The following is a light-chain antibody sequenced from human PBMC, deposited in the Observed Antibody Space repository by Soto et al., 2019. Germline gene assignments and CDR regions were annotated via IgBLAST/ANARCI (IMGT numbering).Light chain of an antibody. Sequence: QSALTQPASVSGSPGQSITISCTGTSSDVGSYNLVSWYQQHPGKAPKLMIYEGSKRPSGVSNRFSGSKSGNTASLTISGLLAEDEADYYCCSYASSSTFDVVFGGGTKVTVL. J-gene: IGLJ2*01. CDR2: EGS. V-gene: IGLV2-23*03. CDR3: CSYASSSTFDVV. CDR1: SSDVGSYNL.